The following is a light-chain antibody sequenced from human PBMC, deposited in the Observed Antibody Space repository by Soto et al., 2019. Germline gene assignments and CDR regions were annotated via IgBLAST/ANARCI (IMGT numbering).Light chain of an antibody. CDR3: TSYTRGDIGI. V-gene: IGLV2-14*01. CDR2: DVT. J-gene: IGLJ2*01. CDR1: SSEVGGYDF. Sequence: QSVLTQPASVSGSPGQSITISCTGTSSEVGGYDFVSWYQQRPGEAPKLVIYDVTNRPSGVSNRFSGSKSGNTASLTTSGLQAEDEADYYCTSYTRGDIGIFGGGTKLTVL.